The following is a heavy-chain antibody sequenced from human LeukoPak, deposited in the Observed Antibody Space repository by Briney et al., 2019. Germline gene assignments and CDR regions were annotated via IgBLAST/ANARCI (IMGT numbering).Heavy chain of an antibody. CDR3: AREGVAAAGAFDN. V-gene: IGHV4-38-2*02. J-gene: IGHJ4*02. CDR2: IYHSGST. CDR1: GYSISSGHY. D-gene: IGHD6-13*01. Sequence: PSETLSLTCTVSGYSISSGHYWGWIRQPPGKGLEWIGSIYHSGSTYYNPSLKSRVTISVDTSKNQFSLKLTSVTVADTAVYFCAREGVAAAGAFDNWGQGTLVTVSA.